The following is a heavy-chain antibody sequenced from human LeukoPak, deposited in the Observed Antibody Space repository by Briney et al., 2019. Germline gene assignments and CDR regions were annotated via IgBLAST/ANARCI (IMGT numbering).Heavy chain of an antibody. D-gene: IGHD6-13*01. J-gene: IGHJ4*02. CDR1: GGSISSYY. Sequence: SETLSLTCTVSGGSISSYYWSWIRQPAGKGLEWIGRIYTSGSTNYNPSLKSRVTMSVDTSKNQFSLKLSSVTAADTAVYYCARDSLSRSSWSDPFDYWGQGTLVTVSS. CDR2: IYTSGST. V-gene: IGHV4-4*07. CDR3: ARDSLSRSSWSDPFDY.